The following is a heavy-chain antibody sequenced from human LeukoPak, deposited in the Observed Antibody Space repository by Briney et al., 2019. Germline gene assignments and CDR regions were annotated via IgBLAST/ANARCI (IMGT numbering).Heavy chain of an antibody. CDR3: ASMTTVTTWLDY. V-gene: IGHV1-69*01. CDR2: IIPIFGTA. CDR1: GGTFCSYA. Sequence: SVKVSCKASGGTFCSYAISWLRQAPGQGLEWMGGIIPIFGTANYAQKFQGRVTITADESTSTAYMELSSLRSEDTAVYYCASMTTVTTWLDYWGQGTLVTVSS. J-gene: IGHJ4*02. D-gene: IGHD4-17*01.